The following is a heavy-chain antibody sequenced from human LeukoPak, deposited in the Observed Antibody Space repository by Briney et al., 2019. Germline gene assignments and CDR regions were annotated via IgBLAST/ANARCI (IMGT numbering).Heavy chain of an antibody. CDR2: IIPIFGTA. J-gene: IGHJ5*01. V-gene: IGHV1-69*13. Sequence: SVKVSCKASGGTFSSYAISWVRQAPGQGLEWMGGIIPIFGTANYAQKFQGRVTITADESTSTAYMELSSLRSEDTAVYYCARVDTAMVLWFDSWGQGTLVTVSS. CDR3: ARVDTAMVLWFDS. CDR1: GGTFSSYA. D-gene: IGHD5-18*01.